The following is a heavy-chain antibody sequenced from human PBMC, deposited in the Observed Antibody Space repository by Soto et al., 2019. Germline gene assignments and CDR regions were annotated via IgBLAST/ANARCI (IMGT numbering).Heavy chain of an antibody. CDR1: GGTFGSHG. CDR3: ARGAMANFDY. Sequence: SVKVSCKASGGTFGSHGIAWVRQAPGQGLEWMGGFIAMLGTPTYAKKVQGRATITADESLTSSYLELRTLRSEDTAVYFCARGAMANFDYWGQGIVVTVSS. V-gene: IGHV1-69*13. CDR2: FIAMLGTP. J-gene: IGHJ4*02. D-gene: IGHD5-18*01.